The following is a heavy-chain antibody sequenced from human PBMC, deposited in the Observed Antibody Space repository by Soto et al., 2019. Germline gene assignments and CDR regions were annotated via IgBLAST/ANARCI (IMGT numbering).Heavy chain of an antibody. CDR1: GGSFSGYY. V-gene: IGHV4-34*01. CDR3: GREPCGSPKLTGYYLNWFDP. D-gene: IGHD3-9*01. CDR2: INHSGST. Sequence: SETLSLTCAVYGGSFSGYYWSWIRQPPGKGLEWIGEINHSGSTNYNPSLKSRVTISVDTSKNQFSLKLSSVTAADTAVYYCGREPCGSPKLTGYYLNWFDPWGQGTLVTVSS. J-gene: IGHJ5*02.